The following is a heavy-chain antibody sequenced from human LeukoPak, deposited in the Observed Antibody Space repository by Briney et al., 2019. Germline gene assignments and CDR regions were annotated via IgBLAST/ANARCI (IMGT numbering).Heavy chain of an antibody. Sequence: SETLSLTCAVYGGSFSGYYWSWIRQPPGKGLEWIGEINHSGSTNYNPSLKSRVTISVDTSKNQFSLKLSSVAAADTAVYYCARGKGYCSSTSCYNWFDPWGQGTLVTVSS. CDR3: ARGKGYCSSTSCYNWFDP. CDR1: GGSFSGYY. CDR2: INHSGST. D-gene: IGHD2-2*01. J-gene: IGHJ5*02. V-gene: IGHV4-34*01.